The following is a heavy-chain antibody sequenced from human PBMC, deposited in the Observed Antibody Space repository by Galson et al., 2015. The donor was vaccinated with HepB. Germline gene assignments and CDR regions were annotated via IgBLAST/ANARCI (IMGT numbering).Heavy chain of an antibody. CDR2: IYPGDSDT. CDR3: ARMTTVVIPFPKYFDY. J-gene: IGHJ4*02. Sequence: QSGAEVKKPGESLKISCKGSGYSFTSYWIGWVRQMPGKGLEWMGIIYPGDSDTRYSPSFQGQVTISADKSTSTAYLQWSSLKASDTAMYYCARMTTVVIPFPKYFDYWGQGTLVTVSS. V-gene: IGHV5-51*01. CDR1: GYSFTSYW. D-gene: IGHD4-23*01.